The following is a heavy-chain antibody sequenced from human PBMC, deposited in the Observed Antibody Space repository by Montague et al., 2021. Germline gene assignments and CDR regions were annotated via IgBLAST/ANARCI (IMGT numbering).Heavy chain of an antibody. V-gene: IGHV3-13*04. Sequence: SLRLSCAASGFTSSSYDMHWVRQATGKGLEWASAIGTAGDTYYPGSVKGRFTISRENAKNSLYLQMNSLRAGDTAVYYCARGAHSSGYYGYYYYYGMDVWGQGTTVTVSS. D-gene: IGHD3-22*01. CDR3: ARGAHSSGYYGYYYYYGMDV. J-gene: IGHJ6*02. CDR1: GFTSSSYD. CDR2: IGTAGDT.